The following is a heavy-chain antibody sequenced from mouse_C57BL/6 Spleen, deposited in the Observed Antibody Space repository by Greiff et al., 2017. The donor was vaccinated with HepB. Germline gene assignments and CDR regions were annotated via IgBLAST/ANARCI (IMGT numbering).Heavy chain of an antibody. D-gene: IGHD3-2*02. V-gene: IGHV1-7*01. CDR1: GYTFTSYW. J-gene: IGHJ3*01. CDR3: AREGRQLRLQFAY. Sequence: QVQLKQSGAELAKPGASVKLSCKASGYTFTSYWMHWVKQRPGQGLEWIGYINPSSGYTKYNQKFKDKATLTADKSSSTAYMQLSSLTYEDSAVYYCAREGRQLRLQFAYWGQGTLVTVSA. CDR2: INPSSGYT.